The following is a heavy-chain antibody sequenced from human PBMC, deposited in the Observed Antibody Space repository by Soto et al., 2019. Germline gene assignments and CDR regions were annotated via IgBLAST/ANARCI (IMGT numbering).Heavy chain of an antibody. CDR3: ARVGGSSYFDY. D-gene: IGHD1-26*01. J-gene: IGHJ4*02. CDR1: GFTFSDHY. Sequence: EVQLVESGGGLVQPGGSLRLSCAASGFTFSDHYMDWVRQAPGKGLEWVGRTRNKANSYTTEYAASVKGRFTISRDESENSLYLQMNSLKTEDTAGYYCARVGGSSYFDYWGQGTLVTVSS. V-gene: IGHV3-72*01. CDR2: TRNKANSYTT.